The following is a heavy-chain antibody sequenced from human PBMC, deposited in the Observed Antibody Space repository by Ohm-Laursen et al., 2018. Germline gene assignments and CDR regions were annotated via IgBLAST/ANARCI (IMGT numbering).Heavy chain of an antibody. CDR1: GFTFDDYA. CDR2: ISWNSGSI. CDR3: AKSVVGATTDGYDY. V-gene: IGHV3-9*01. Sequence: RSLRLSCAASGFTFDDYAMHWVRQAPGKGLEWVSGISWNSGSIGYADSVKGRFTISRDNAKNSLYLQMNSLRAEDTALYYCAKSVVGATTDGYDYWGQGTLVTVSS. J-gene: IGHJ4*02. D-gene: IGHD1-26*01.